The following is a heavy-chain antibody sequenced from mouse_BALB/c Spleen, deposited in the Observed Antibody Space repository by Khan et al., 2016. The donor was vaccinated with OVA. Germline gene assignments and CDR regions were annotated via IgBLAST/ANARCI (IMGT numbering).Heavy chain of an antibody. J-gene: IGHJ3*01. CDR3: VRSGYGSFAF. Sequence: VQLQQSGPEVVKPGASVKISCKASGYTFTDYNMDWVKQRHGESLEWIGYYFPNSGGSGYNQKFKTKATLTVDISSSTAYMDLRSLTSEDSAVYYGVRSGYGSFAFWGQGTLVTVSA. D-gene: IGHD1-2*01. CDR1: GYTFTDYN. V-gene: IGHV1S29*02. CDR2: YFPNSGGS.